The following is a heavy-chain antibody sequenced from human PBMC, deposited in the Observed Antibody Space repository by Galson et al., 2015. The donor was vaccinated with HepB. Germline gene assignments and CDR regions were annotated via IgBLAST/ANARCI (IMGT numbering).Heavy chain of an antibody. CDR1: GGSFSGYY. Sequence: ETLSLTCAVYGGSFSGYYWSWIRQPPGKGLEWIGEINHSGSTNYNPSLKSRVTISVDTSKNQFSLKLSSVTAADTAVYYCARDHNGIQLGTFDAFDIWGQGTMVTVSS. V-gene: IGHV4-34*01. CDR3: ARDHNGIQLGTFDAFDI. D-gene: IGHD5-18*01. CDR2: INHSGST. J-gene: IGHJ3*02.